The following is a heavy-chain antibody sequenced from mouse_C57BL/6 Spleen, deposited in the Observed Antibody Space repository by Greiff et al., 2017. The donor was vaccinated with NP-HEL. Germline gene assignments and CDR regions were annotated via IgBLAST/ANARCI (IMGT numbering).Heavy chain of an antibody. CDR1: GYTFTSYW. Sequence: QVQLKQPGAELVRPGSSVKLSCKASGYTFTSYWMHWVKQRPIQGLEWIGNIDPSDSETHYNQKFKDKATLTVDKSSSTAYMQLSSLTSEDSAVYYCARASGGSSLLAYWGQGTLVTVSA. D-gene: IGHD1-1*01. V-gene: IGHV1-52*01. J-gene: IGHJ3*01. CDR2: IDPSDSET. CDR3: ARASGGSSLLAY.